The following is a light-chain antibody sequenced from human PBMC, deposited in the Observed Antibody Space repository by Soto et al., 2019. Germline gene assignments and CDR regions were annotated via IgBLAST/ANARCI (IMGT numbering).Light chain of an antibody. Sequence: EIVLTQSPGTLSLSPGERATLSCRASQSVSTSNFAWYQQKPGQAPRLLIYGASSRATGIPDRFSGAGSGTDFTLSINRLEPEDFAVYYCQHYDTSLTFGGGTKVEL. V-gene: IGKV3-20*01. CDR1: QSVSTSN. CDR2: GAS. CDR3: QHYDTSLT. J-gene: IGKJ4*01.